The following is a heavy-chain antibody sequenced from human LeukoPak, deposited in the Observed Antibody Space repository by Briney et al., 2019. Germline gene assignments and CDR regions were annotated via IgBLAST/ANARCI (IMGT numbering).Heavy chain of an antibody. CDR1: GYTLTELS. V-gene: IGHV1-24*01. CDR3: ATGGSSYSWYNMDV. J-gene: IGHJ6*02. CDR2: FDPEDGET. D-gene: IGHD6-13*01. Sequence: ASVTVSCTVSGYTLTELSMHWVRQAPGKGLEWMGGFDPEDGETIYAQKFQGRVTMTEDTSTDTAYMELSSLRSEDTAVYYCATGGSSYSWYNMDVWGQGTTVTVSS.